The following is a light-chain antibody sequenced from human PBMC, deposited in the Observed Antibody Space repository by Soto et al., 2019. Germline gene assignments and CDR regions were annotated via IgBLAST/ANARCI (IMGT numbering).Light chain of an antibody. CDR3: QQSYSTPRT. V-gene: IGKV1-39*01. CDR1: QSISTY. J-gene: IGKJ4*01. CDR2: AAS. Sequence: DIQMTQSPSSLSASVGDRVTITCRASQSISTYLHWYQQKPGKAPKLLIYAASSLHSGVPSRFSGSGSWREFTLIVSSLQPEDFATYYCQQSYSTPRTFGGGTKVEIK.